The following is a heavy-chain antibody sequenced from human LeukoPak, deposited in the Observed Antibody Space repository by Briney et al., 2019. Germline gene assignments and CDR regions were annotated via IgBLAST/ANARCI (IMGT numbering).Heavy chain of an antibody. J-gene: IGHJ4*01. V-gene: IGHV3-74*01. CDR1: GFSISGYW. CDR3: IREVQVRASASLGL. CDR2: MNSGGTTI. Sequence: PGGSLRLSCAASGFSISGYWMHWVRQAAGEGLVWVSRMNSGGTTINYADSVKGRFTISRDNVDNTLQLQMNSLRVEDTAVYYCIREVQVRASASLGLWGQGTLVTVSS. D-gene: IGHD3-16*01.